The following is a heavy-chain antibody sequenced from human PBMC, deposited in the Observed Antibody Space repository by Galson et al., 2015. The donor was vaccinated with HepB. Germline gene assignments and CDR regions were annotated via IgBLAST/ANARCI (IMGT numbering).Heavy chain of an antibody. CDR2: ISSNGGST. Sequence: SLRLSCAASGFTFSYYAMHWVRQAPGKGLEYISGISSNGGSTYYADSVKGRFTTSRDNSKNTLFLQMSSLRTEDTAVYYCVKVSDYYDTSGYHYFFDYWGQGTLVTVSS. D-gene: IGHD3-22*01. V-gene: IGHV3-64D*06. J-gene: IGHJ4*02. CDR3: VKVSDYYDTSGYHYFFDY. CDR1: GFTFSYYA.